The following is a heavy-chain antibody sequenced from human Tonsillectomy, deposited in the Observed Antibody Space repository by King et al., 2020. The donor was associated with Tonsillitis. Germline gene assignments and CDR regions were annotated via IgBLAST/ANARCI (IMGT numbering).Heavy chain of an antibody. CDR3: ARDLEAVAGRFDY. V-gene: IGHV1-18*01. CDR2: ITAYNGDT. CDR1: CYTFTNYG. J-gene: IGHJ4*02. D-gene: IGHD6-19*01. Sequence: QLVQSGAEVKKPGASVKVSCKASCYTFTNYGIIWVRQAPGQGLEWMGWITAYNGDTNYAQTFQGRVTMTTDTSTSTAYMELRSLRSDDTAVYYCARDLEAVAGRFDYWGQGSLDTVSS.